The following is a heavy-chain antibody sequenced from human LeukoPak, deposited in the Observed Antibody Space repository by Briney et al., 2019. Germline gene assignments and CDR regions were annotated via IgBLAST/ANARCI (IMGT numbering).Heavy chain of an antibody. D-gene: IGHD6-6*01. Sequence: PGGSLRLSCAASGFTFSSYWMSWVRQAPGKGLEGVANIKQDGSEEVYVDSVKGRFTISRDNAENSLFVQMNTLRAEDTAVYYCARDPYSSTWSYGMDVWGQGTTVTVSS. CDR1: GFTFSSYW. CDR2: IKQDGSEE. V-gene: IGHV3-7*05. CDR3: ARDPYSSTWSYGMDV. J-gene: IGHJ6*02.